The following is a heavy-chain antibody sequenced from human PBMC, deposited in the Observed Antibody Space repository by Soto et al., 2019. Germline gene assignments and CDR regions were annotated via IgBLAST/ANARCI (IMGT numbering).Heavy chain of an antibody. CDR2: ISTYNGNT. D-gene: IGHD2-15*01. CDR1: GYTFTSYD. J-gene: IGHJ5*02. Sequence: ASVKVSCKASGYTFTSYDISWVRQAPGQGLEWMGWISTYNGNTNYAQKLQGRVTMTTDTSTGTAYMELRSLRSDDTAVYYCARGFRVAATRWWFDPWGQGTLVTVSS. CDR3: ARGFRVAATRWWFDP. V-gene: IGHV1-18*01.